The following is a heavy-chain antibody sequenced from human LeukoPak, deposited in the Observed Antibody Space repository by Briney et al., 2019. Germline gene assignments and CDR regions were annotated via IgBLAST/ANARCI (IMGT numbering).Heavy chain of an antibody. J-gene: IGHJ4*02. Sequence: ESLTLSCKGSGYSFNTYWIGWVRQMPGKGLECMGIIYPGDSEVRYSPSFQGQVTILADKSISTAYLQWSSLKASDSAMYYCARQVGHWLTHWGQGTLVTVSS. D-gene: IGHD6-19*01. CDR1: GYSFNTYW. V-gene: IGHV5-51*01. CDR2: IYPGDSEV. CDR3: ARQVGHWLTH.